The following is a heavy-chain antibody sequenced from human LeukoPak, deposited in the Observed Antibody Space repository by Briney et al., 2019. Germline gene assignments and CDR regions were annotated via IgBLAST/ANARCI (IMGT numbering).Heavy chain of an antibody. V-gene: IGHV4-59*08. D-gene: IGHD6-13*01. Sequence: SETLSLTCTVSGGSISTYYWTWIRQPPGKGLECIGYIHNSGITNYNPSLKSRVTISLDTSKSQFSLHLTSVTAADTAVYYCARLGALGGSSSWFDAFDIWGQGTMVTVSS. CDR2: IHNSGIT. CDR1: GGSISTYY. CDR3: ARLGALGGSSSWFDAFDI. J-gene: IGHJ3*02.